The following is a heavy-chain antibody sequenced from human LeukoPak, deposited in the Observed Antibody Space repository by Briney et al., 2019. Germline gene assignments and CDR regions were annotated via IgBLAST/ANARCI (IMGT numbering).Heavy chain of an antibody. Sequence: PGRSLRLSCATSGFTFSNFAMHWVRQAPGKGLDWVAVISFDGGTKYYADSVRGRFTISRDKSRNTLYLQMNSLRAEDTAVYYCAKDAGVGYFQHWGQGTLVTVSS. J-gene: IGHJ1*01. CDR1: GFTFSNFA. CDR2: ISFDGGTK. V-gene: IGHV3-30-3*01. D-gene: IGHD3-10*01. CDR3: AKDAGVGYFQH.